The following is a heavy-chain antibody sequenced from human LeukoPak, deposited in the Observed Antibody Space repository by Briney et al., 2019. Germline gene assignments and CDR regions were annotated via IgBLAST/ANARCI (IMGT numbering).Heavy chain of an antibody. V-gene: IGHV1-18*01. J-gene: IGHJ5*02. Sequence: ASVKVSCKASGYTFTSYGISWVRQAPGQGLEWMGWISAYNGNTNYAQKLQGRVTMTTDTSTSTAYMELRSLRSDDTAVYYCARSRPRHDYSLNWFDPWGQGTLVTVSS. D-gene: IGHD4-11*01. CDR3: ARSRPRHDYSLNWFDP. CDR2: ISAYNGNT. CDR1: GYTFTSYG.